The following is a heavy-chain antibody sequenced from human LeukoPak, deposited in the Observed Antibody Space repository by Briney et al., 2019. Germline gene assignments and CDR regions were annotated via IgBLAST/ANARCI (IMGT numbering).Heavy chain of an antibody. CDR2: ISYDGSNK. CDR3: AREDYDSSGSFDY. V-gene: IGHV3-30*04. Sequence: GGSLRLSCAASGFTFSSYAMHWVRQAPGKGLEWVAVISYDGSNKYYADSVKGRFTISRDNSKNTLYLQMNSLRAEDTAVYYCAREDYDSSGSFDYWGQGTLVTVSS. CDR1: GFTFSSYA. D-gene: IGHD3-22*01. J-gene: IGHJ4*02.